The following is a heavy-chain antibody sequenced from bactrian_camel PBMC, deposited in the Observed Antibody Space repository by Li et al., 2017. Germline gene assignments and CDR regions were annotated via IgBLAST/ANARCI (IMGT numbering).Heavy chain of an antibody. V-gene: IGHV3S59*01. J-gene: IGHJ4*01. CDR2: ISGSGSST. CDR1: GFTFSYYS. Sequence: VQLVESGGGSVQAGGSLRLSCAASGFTFSYYSMSWFRQAPGKEREGVSTISGSGSSTVYTDSVKGRFTISRDVANDTLYLQMNDQKPDDTAMYYCVARDSSLCYGWGSSSYKYWGQGTQVTVS. CDR3: VARDSSLCYGWGSSSYKY. D-gene: IGHD5*01.